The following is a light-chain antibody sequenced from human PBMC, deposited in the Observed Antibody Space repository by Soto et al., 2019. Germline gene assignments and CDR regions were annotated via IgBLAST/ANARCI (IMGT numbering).Light chain of an antibody. V-gene: IGKV3-20*01. CDR1: QSVSSNY. J-gene: IGKJ1*01. CDR3: PQYGSSPWT. Sequence: EIVMTQSPGTLSLSPGERATLSCRASQSVSSNYLAWYQQKPGQAPRLLIYGASSRATGIPDRFSGSGSGTDFTLTISRLEPEDFAVSYCPQYGSSPWTSGHGTQVDIK. CDR2: GAS.